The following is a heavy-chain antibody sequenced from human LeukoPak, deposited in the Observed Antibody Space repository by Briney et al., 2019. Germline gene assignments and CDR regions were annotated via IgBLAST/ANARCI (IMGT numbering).Heavy chain of an antibody. CDR2: IYSGGST. Sequence: GGSLRLSCAVSGFTVSNSYMNWVRQAPGKGLEWVLVIYSGGSTYYADSVKGRFTSSRDNSKSTLYLQMNSLRAEDTAVYYCARGVFNWGQGTLVTVSS. V-gene: IGHV3-53*01. CDR1: GFTVSNSY. D-gene: IGHD3-10*01. J-gene: IGHJ4*02. CDR3: ARGVFN.